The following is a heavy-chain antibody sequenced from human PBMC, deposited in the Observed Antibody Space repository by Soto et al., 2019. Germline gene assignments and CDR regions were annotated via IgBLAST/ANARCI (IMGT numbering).Heavy chain of an antibody. J-gene: IGHJ2*01. CDR2: IYASGNT. CDR1: VASISGSY. D-gene: IGHD3-16*01. Sequence: SETLSLTCTISVASISGSYWSWYRQPAGKGLEWIGRIYASGNTNYNPSLKSRVTMSADTSNNHFSLRLTSVTAADSAVYYCARDPPGPTSEGAPRYFDLWGRGTPVTVSS. CDR3: ARDPPGPTSEGAPRYFDL. V-gene: IGHV4-4*07.